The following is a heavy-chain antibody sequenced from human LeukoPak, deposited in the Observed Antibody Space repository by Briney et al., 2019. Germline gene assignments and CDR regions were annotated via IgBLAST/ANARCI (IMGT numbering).Heavy chain of an antibody. V-gene: IGHV1-8*02. CDR1: GYTFTSYG. J-gene: IGHJ4*02. CDR3: ARGWVPAAMRTGRTKYYFDY. Sequence: ASVKVPCKASGYTFTSYGISWVRQAPGQGLEWMGWMNPNSGNTGYAQKFQGRVTMTRNTSISTAYMELSSLRSEDTAVYYCARGWVPAAMRTGRTKYYFDYWGQGTLVTVSS. CDR2: MNPNSGNT. D-gene: IGHD2-2*01.